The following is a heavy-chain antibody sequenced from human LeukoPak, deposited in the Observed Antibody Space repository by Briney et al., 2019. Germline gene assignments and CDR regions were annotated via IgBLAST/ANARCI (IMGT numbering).Heavy chain of an antibody. V-gene: IGHV3-11*01. CDR2: ISTSGGST. CDR1: GFIFNQYC. D-gene: IGHD3-16*01. CDR3: ARDPRGDFVWGHRFDY. J-gene: IGHJ4*02. Sequence: PGGSLRLSCGACGFIFNQYCMGWVRQAPGMGPEWVSYISTSGGSTFYSASAKGRFTISRDNARNSLFLQLRRLTAEDTAVYYCARDPRGDFVWGHRFDYWGQGVLVTVSS.